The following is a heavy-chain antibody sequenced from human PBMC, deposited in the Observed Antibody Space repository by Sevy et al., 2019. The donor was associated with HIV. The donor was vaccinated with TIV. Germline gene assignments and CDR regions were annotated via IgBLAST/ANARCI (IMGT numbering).Heavy chain of an antibody. Sequence: GGSLRLSCAASGFSISNNYTAWVRQAPGKGLEWVSVMYSGGSPYYADSVKGRFALSRDMSKNTVYLQMNSLRAEDTAVYYCARGYCGGGSCTAFDPWGQGTLSPSPQ. J-gene: IGHJ5*02. CDR3: ARGYCGGGSCTAFDP. CDR1: GFSISNNY. D-gene: IGHD2-15*01. CDR2: MYSGGSP. V-gene: IGHV3-53*01.